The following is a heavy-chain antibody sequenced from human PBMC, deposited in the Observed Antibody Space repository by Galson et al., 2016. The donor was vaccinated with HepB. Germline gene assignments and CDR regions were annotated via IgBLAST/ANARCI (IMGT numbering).Heavy chain of an antibody. D-gene: IGHD2-15*01. V-gene: IGHV4-4*02. CDR1: GGSISSRNW. J-gene: IGHJ3*02. CDR3: ARGCSGGSCPTGGYDVFDI. CDR2: IYHSGGT. Sequence: SETLSLTCSVSGGSISSRNWWSWVRQSPGKGLEWIGEIYHSGGTNYNPSLKDRVTLSIDESRSQFYLELRSMTAADTALYFCARGCSGGSCPTGGYDVFDIWGQGTTVLVSS.